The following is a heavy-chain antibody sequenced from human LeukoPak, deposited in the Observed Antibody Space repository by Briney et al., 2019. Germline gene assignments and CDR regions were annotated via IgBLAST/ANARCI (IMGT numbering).Heavy chain of an antibody. V-gene: IGHV3-30*03. D-gene: IGHD3-3*01. CDR3: ASSGPLYGFDY. CDR2: ISYDGSNK. Sequence: GGSLRLSCAASGFTFSSYGMHWVRQAPGKGLEWVAVISYDGSNKYYADSVKGRFTISRDNSKNTLYLQMNSLRAEDTAVYYCASSGPLYGFDYWGQGTLVTVSS. J-gene: IGHJ4*02. CDR1: GFTFSSYG.